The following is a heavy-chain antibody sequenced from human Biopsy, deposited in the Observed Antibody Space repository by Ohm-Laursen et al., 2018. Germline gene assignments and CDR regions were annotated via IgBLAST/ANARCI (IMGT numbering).Heavy chain of an antibody. CDR3: ASQTPRNPDILTGAFHYDMAV. CDR1: GGSFSNYA. CDR2: IVTFFGTV. V-gene: IGHV1-69*05. J-gene: IGHJ6*02. D-gene: IGHD3-9*01. Sequence: VKVSCKFSGGSFSNYAISWVRQAPGQGLEWMGGIVTFFGTVKYAQRFQGRLTISTDRSTDTAYMELSSLTSEDTAVFYCASQTPRNPDILTGAFHYDMAVWGQGTTVTVSS.